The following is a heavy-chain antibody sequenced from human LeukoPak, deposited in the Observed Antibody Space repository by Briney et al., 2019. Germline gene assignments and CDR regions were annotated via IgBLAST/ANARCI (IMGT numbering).Heavy chain of an antibody. V-gene: IGHV1-2*02. CDR2: INPNSGGT. CDR3: ARQGFGVVIIPDY. CDR1: GYTFTGYY. D-gene: IGHD3-3*01. J-gene: IGHJ4*02. Sequence: ASVKVSCKASGYTFTGYYMHWVRQAPGQGLEWMGWINPNSGGTNYAQKFQGRVTMTRDTSTSTVYMELSSLRSEDTAVYYCARQGFGVVIIPDYWGQGTLVTVSS.